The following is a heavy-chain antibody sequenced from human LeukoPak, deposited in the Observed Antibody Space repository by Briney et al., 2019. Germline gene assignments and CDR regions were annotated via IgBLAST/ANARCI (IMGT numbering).Heavy chain of an antibody. CDR1: GFTFNRYA. Sequence: GGSLRLSCAASGFTFNRYAMTWVRQAPGKGLEWVSAISGSGDSTYYADSVKGRFTISRDNPKNTLYLQMNSLRVEDTAVYYCAKPRDPGGYDGYYFDYWGQGTLVTVSS. CDR3: AKPRDPGGYDGYYFDY. V-gene: IGHV3-23*01. CDR2: ISGSGDST. J-gene: IGHJ4*02. D-gene: IGHD3-22*01.